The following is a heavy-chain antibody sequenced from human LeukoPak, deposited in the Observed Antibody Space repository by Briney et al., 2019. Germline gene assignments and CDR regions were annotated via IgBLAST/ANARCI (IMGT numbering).Heavy chain of an antibody. D-gene: IGHD2-15*01. V-gene: IGHV3-23*01. CDR2: ISGDGGT. J-gene: IGHJ4*02. CDR3: ARYCGAASCYSGFDY. CDR1: GFTFGSYV. Sequence: PGGSLRLSCAASGFTFGSYVMSWVRQAPGKGPEWVSAISGDGGTYYADSVKGRFTISRDNSKNTLYLQMNSLGGEDTALYYCARYCGAASCYSGFDYWGRGTLVTVAS.